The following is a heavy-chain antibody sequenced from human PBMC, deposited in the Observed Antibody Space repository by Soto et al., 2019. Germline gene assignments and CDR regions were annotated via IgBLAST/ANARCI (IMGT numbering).Heavy chain of an antibody. J-gene: IGHJ6*02. D-gene: IGHD6-13*01. CDR2: ISGSGGST. CDR1: GFTSSSYA. V-gene: IGHV3-23*01. Sequence: PGGSLRLSCAASGFTSSSYAMSWVRQAPGKGLEWVSAISGSGGSTYYADSVKGRFTISRDNSKNTLYLQMNSLRAEDTAVYYYARDEEAAAGTRDTYGMDVWGQGTTVTVSS. CDR3: ARDEEAAAGTRDTYGMDV.